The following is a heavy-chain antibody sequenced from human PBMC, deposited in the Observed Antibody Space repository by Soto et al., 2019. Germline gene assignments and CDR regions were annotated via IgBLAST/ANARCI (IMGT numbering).Heavy chain of an antibody. D-gene: IGHD5-12*01. CDR2: ISANGRIT. V-gene: IGHV3-23*01. Sequence: EVQLLESGGGLVQPGGSLRLSCAATGFTFIRDAMNWVRQTPGKGLEWVSSISANGRITNYADYVKGRFTISRDNSKNAVFLHLNSLRAEDTAIYYCAKSPRRGYEPPWDYWGQGTQVTVSS. J-gene: IGHJ4*02. CDR1: GFTFIRDA. CDR3: AKSPRRGYEPPWDY.